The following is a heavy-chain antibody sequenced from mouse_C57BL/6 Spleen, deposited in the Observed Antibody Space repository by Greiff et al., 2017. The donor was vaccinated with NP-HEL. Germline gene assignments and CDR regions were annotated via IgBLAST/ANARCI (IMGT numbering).Heavy chain of an antibody. CDR2: IYPGDGDT. D-gene: IGHD1-1*01. CDR1: CYAFSSSW. Sequence: VQLQQSGPELVKPGASVKISCKASCYAFSSSWMNWVKQRPGKGLEWIGRIYPGDGDTNYNGKFKGKATLTADKSSSTAYMQLSSLTSEDSAVYFCASYYGSSTWFAYWGQGTLVTVSA. CDR3: ASYYGSSTWFAY. V-gene: IGHV1-82*01. J-gene: IGHJ3*01.